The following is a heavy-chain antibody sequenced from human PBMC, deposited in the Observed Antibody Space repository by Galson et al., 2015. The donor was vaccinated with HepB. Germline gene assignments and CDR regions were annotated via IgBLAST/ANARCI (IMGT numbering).Heavy chain of an antibody. CDR3: ARTFYCDY. J-gene: IGHJ4*02. V-gene: IGHV7-4-1*02. Sequence: SVKVSCKASGYPFTSYAINWVRQAPGQGLEWMGWINTSTGKPTYAQGFTGRFVFSWDTSVNTAFLQINSLKAEDTAVYFCARTFYCDYWGQGALVTVSS. CDR2: INTSTGKP. CDR1: GYPFTSYA. D-gene: IGHD2/OR15-2a*01.